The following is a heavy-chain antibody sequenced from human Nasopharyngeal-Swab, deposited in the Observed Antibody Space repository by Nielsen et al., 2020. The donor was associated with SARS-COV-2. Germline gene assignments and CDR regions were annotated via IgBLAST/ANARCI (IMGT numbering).Heavy chain of an antibody. CDR3: AREDTAMGSGMDV. CDR1: GFTFSSYW. J-gene: IGHJ6*02. D-gene: IGHD5-18*01. Sequence: GESLKISCAASGFTFSSYWMSWVRQAPGKGLEWVANIKQDGSEKYYVDSVKGRFTISRDNAKNSLYLQMNSLRAEDTAVYYCAREDTAMGSGMDVWGQGTTVTVSS. CDR2: IKQDGSEK. V-gene: IGHV3-7*01.